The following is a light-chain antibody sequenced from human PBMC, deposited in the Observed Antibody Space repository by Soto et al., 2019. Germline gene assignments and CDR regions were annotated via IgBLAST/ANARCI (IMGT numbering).Light chain of an antibody. CDR1: QGISSW. J-gene: IGKJ1*01. CDR2: DAA. CDR3: KQAYSFPRK. V-gene: IGKV1-12*01. Sequence: DIQMTQSPSSVSASVGDRVTITCRASQGISSWLAWYQQKPGKAPKLLIYDAASLQSGVPSRFSGSGSGTDFSLTISSLQTEDVAPYYCKQAYSFPRKFGQGTKVEIK.